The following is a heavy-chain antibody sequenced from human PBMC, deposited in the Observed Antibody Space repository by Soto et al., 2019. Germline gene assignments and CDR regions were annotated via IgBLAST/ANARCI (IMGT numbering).Heavy chain of an antibody. CDR1: GGSFSGYY. CDR3: ASDPYYYASGY. D-gene: IGHD3-10*01. J-gene: IGHJ4*02. V-gene: IGHV3-11*01. Sequence: QVQLQQWGAGLLKPSETLSLTCAVYGGSFSGYYWSWIRQAPGKGLEWVSKISGSGTTTHYADSVKGRFIVARDNAKNSVYLQMDSLRAEDTAVYYCASDPYYYASGYWGQGTLLTVSS. CDR2: ISGSGTTT.